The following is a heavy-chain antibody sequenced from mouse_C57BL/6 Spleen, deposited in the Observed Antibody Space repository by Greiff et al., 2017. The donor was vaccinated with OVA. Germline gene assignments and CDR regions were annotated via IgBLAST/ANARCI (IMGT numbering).Heavy chain of an antibody. CDR2: ISGGGGNT. D-gene: IGHD2-3*01. J-gene: IGHJ2*01. CDR1: GFTFSSYT. CDR3: ARHDGYY. V-gene: IGHV5-9*01. Sequence: EVMLVESGGGLVKPGGSLKLSCAASGFTFSSYTMSWVRQTPEKRLAWVATISGGGGNTYYPDSVKGRVTISRDNAKNTLYLQMSSLRSEDTALYYCARHDGYYWGQGTTLTVSS.